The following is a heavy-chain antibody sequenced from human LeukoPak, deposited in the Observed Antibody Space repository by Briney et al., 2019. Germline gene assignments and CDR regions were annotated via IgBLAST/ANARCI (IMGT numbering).Heavy chain of an antibody. CDR1: GFSFSGYW. J-gene: IGHJ6*03. V-gene: IGHV3-7*01. Sequence: GSLRLSCAASGFSFSGYWMNWVRQAPGKGLEWVANIKQDGSEKYYVDSVKGRFTISRDNAKNSLYLQMNSLRAEDTAVYHCTRDRYGSGSFDTGMDVWGKGTTVTVSS. D-gene: IGHD3-10*01. CDR3: TRDRYGSGSFDTGMDV. CDR2: IKQDGSEK.